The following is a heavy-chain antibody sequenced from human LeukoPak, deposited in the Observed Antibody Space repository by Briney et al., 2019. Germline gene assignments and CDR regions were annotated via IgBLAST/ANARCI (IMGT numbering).Heavy chain of an antibody. J-gene: IGHJ4*02. CDR1: GGSISSSSYY. CDR2: IYYSGST. V-gene: IGHV4-39*01. Sequence: SETLSLTCTVSGGSISSSSYYWGWIRQPPGTGLEWIGSIYYSGSTYYNPSLKSRVTISVDTSKNQFSLKLSSVTAADTAVYYCARLKTGAGMGVFDYWGQGTLVTVSS. D-gene: IGHD6-19*01. CDR3: ARLKTGAGMGVFDY.